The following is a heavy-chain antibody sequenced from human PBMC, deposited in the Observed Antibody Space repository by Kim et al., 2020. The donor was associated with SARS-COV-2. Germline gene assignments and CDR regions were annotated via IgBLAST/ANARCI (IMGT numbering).Heavy chain of an antibody. D-gene: IGHD3-10*01. CDR2: INPNSGGT. J-gene: IGHJ5*02. CDR1: GYTFTGYY. Sequence: ASVKVSCKASGYTFTGYYMHWVRQAPGQGLEWMGWINPNSGGTNYAQKFQGRVTMTRDTSISTAYMELSRLRSDDTAVYYCAREYTMVRGVIITGWFDPWGQGTLVTVSS. CDR3: AREYTMVRGVIITGWFDP. V-gene: IGHV1-2*02.